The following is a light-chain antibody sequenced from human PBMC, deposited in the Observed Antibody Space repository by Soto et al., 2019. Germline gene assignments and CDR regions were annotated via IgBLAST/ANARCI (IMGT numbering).Light chain of an antibody. Sequence: AIRMTQSPSSFSASTGDRVTITCRASQGISSYLAWYQQKPGKAPKLLIYAASTLQSGVPSRFSGSGSGTDFTLTISCLQSEDFATYYCQQYYSYPFTFGPWTKVDIX. CDR3: QQYYSYPFT. CDR2: AAS. V-gene: IGKV1-8*01. CDR1: QGISSY. J-gene: IGKJ3*01.